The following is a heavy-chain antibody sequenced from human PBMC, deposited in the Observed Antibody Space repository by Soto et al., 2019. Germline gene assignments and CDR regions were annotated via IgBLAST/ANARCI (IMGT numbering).Heavy chain of an antibody. Sequence: GGSLRRSWAASGLSFEDYTKHWVRHTPGKGPESSSLISWDGGRTLYSDSVKGRFIISRDNSKNSLYLQMNSLTTEDTALYFCASDSSDVLTGPRRCFDHWGKGTVVTVS. J-gene: IGHJ4*02. CDR1: GLSFEDYT. D-gene: IGHD3-9*01. CDR3: ASDSSDVLTGPRRCFDH. CDR2: ISWDGGRT. V-gene: IGHV3-43*01.